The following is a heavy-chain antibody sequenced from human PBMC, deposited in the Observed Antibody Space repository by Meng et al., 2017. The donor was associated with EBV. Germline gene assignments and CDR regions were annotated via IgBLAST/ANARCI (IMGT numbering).Heavy chain of an antibody. CDR1: XDSISSFYY. V-gene: IGHV4-39*01. D-gene: IGHD6-19*01. J-gene: IGHJ5*02. CDR3: ARPFPSWQSPRLDPFGA. Sequence: QLQLRESGPGQMKPSXXXXLXXXVSXDSISSFYYWGWIRQPPGRGLEWIGSVHYTGSTYYSPSLKSRVTVSVDTSKNQFSLRLTSVTAADTAVYYCARPFPSWQSPRLDPFGAWGQGTLVTVSS. CDR2: VHYTGST.